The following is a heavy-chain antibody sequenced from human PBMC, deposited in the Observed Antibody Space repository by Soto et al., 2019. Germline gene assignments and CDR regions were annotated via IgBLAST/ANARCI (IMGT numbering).Heavy chain of an antibody. J-gene: IGHJ6*02. Sequence: QVQLVQSGAEVKKPGSSVKVSCKASGGTFSSYAISWVRQAPGQGLEWMGGIIPIFGTANYAQKFQGRVTITADESTSPAYMELSSLRSEDTAVYYCARGLRYFDWLLFNYYYGMDVWGQGTTVTVSS. CDR3: ARGLRYFDWLLFNYYYGMDV. CDR1: GGTFSSYA. D-gene: IGHD3-9*01. CDR2: IIPIFGTA. V-gene: IGHV1-69*12.